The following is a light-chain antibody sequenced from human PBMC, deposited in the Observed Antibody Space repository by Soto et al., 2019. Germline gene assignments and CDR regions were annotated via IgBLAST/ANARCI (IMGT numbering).Light chain of an antibody. CDR2: EAS. Sequence: AIQVTQSPSSLSASVGDRVTISCRASQGIGNDLGWYQQKPGKAPKLLIYEASTLQTGVASRFSGSGSGTDFTLTISSLEPEDFAVYYCQQRSNWPLTFGGGTKVEIK. J-gene: IGKJ4*01. V-gene: IGKV1-6*01. CDR3: QQRSNWPLT. CDR1: QGIGND.